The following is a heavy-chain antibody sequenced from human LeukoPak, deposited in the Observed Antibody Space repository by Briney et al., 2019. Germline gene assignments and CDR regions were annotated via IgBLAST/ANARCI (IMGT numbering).Heavy chain of an antibody. CDR2: IKQDGSEK. D-gene: IGHD3-9*01. J-gene: IGHJ6*02. CDR3: ARDGPVLRYPYYYYGMDV. CDR1: GFTFSSYW. Sequence: GGSLRLSCAASGFTFSSYWMSWVRQAPGKGLEWVANIKQDGSEKYYVDSVKGRFTISRDNAKNSLYLQMNSLRAEDTAVYYCARDGPVLRYPYYYYGMDVWGQGTTVTVSS. V-gene: IGHV3-7*01.